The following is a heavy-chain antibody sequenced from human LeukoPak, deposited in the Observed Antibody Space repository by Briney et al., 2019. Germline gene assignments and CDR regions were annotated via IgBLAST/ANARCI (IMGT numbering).Heavy chain of an antibody. J-gene: IGHJ4*02. CDR2: IDYSGSA. V-gene: IGHV4-59*12. CDR3: ARDAWNGNSPLDY. Sequence: ETLSLTCTVSGGSISSYYWSWIRQSPGKGLEWIGYIDYSGSAYYNPSFKSRVTISVDTAKSQFSLDLRSVTAADTAVYYCARDAWNGNSPLDYWGQGTLVTVSS. CDR1: GGSISSYY. D-gene: IGHD4-23*01.